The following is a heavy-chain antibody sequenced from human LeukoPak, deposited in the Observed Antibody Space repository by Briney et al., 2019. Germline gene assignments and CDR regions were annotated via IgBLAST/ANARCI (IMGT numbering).Heavy chain of an antibody. J-gene: IGHJ4*02. CDR1: GFTFSSYW. V-gene: IGHV3-7*01. CDR3: ARSETMITFGGVIAGSFDY. D-gene: IGHD3-16*02. CDR2: IKQDGSEK. Sequence: GGSLRLSCAASGFTFSSYWMSWVRQAPGKGLEWVANIKQDGSEKCYVDSVKGRFTISRDNAKNSLYLQMNSLRAEDTAVYYCARSETMITFGGVIAGSFDYWGQGTLVTVSS.